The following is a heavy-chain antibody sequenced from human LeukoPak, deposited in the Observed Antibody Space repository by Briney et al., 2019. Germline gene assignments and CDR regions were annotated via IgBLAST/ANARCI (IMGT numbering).Heavy chain of an antibody. D-gene: IGHD4-23*01. J-gene: IGHJ3*02. CDR3: ARDPPQTTVVTGDAFDI. Sequence: SETLSLTCTVSGGSISSGSYYWSWIRQPAGKGLEWIGRIYTSGSTNYNPSLKSRVTISVDTSKNQFSLKLSSVTAADTAVYSCARDPPQTTVVTGDAFDIWGQGTMVTVSS. V-gene: IGHV4-61*02. CDR1: GGSISSGSYY. CDR2: IYTSGST.